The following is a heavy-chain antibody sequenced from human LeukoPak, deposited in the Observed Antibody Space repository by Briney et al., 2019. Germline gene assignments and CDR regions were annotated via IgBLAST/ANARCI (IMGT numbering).Heavy chain of an antibody. Sequence: PGGSLRLSCAASGFTFSSSAMSWVRQAPGKGLEWVSAISGSGGSTYYADSVKGRFTISRDNSKNTLYLQMNSLRAEDTAVYYCAKTPTRITGTTLVAPWGQGTLVTVPS. J-gene: IGHJ5*02. V-gene: IGHV3-23*01. D-gene: IGHD1-7*01. CDR3: AKTPTRITGTTLVAP. CDR2: ISGSGGST. CDR1: GFTFSSSA.